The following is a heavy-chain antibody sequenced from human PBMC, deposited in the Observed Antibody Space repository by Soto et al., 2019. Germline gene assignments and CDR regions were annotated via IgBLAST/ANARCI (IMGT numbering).Heavy chain of an antibody. CDR3: ATSSPGLRDHFEA. CDR2: TSYDGLDT. Sequence: PGGSLRLSCAASGFTLSTFAMHLVRQGPGKGLECVSTTSYDGLDTFYGESVRGRFSISRYTSKHPLFLQMNSLKPEDTAVYYGATSSPGLRDHFEAWGRGTLVTLSS. CDR1: GFTLSTFA. J-gene: IGHJ4*02. V-gene: IGHV3-30-3*01.